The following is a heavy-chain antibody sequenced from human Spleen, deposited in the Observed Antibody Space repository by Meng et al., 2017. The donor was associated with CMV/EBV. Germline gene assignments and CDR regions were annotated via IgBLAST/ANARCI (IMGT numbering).Heavy chain of an antibody. D-gene: IGHD1-1*01. CDR2: VRSKSFGEKT. J-gene: IGHJ4*02. CDR1: GFTFGDYA. Sequence: GESLKISCTVSGFTFGDYAMSWVRQAPGKGLEWEGVVRSKSFGEKTEYAASVKGRFAISRDDSQGIAYLQMNSLKTEDTALYYCTRAWTTPFDYWGQGTLVTVSS. CDR3: TRAWTTPFDY. V-gene: IGHV3-49*04.